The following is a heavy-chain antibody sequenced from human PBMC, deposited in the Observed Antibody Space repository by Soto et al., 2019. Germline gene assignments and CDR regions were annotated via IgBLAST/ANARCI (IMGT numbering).Heavy chain of an antibody. CDR2: ISGSGGST. J-gene: IGHJ6*02. CDR1: GFTFSSYA. V-gene: IGHV3-23*01. D-gene: IGHD3-10*01. Sequence: GGSLRLSCAASGFTFSSYAMSWVRQAPGKGLEWVSAISGSGGSTYYADSVKGRFTISRDNSKNTLYLQMNSLRAEDTAVYYCAKDRLLWFGELLPPDGMDVWGQGTTVTVSS. CDR3: AKDRLLWFGELLPPDGMDV.